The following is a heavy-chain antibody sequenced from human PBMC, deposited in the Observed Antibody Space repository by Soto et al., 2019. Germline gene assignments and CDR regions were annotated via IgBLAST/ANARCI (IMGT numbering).Heavy chain of an antibody. J-gene: IGHJ4*02. CDR2: IHYSGST. CDR1: GGSVNIVTYY. Sequence: ASETLSLTCTVPGGSVNIVTYYWSWIRQPPGKGLEWIGFIHYSGSTNYNPSLKGRVTMSVDTSKNQFSLKLTSVNTADTAIYYCTRGGDPYKTGHWGQGTLVTVSS. D-gene: IGHD2-21*01. CDR3: TRGGDPYKTGH. V-gene: IGHV4-61*01.